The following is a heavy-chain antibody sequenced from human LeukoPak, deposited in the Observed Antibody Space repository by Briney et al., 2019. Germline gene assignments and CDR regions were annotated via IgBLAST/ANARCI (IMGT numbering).Heavy chain of an antibody. Sequence: PSETLSLTCTVSGGSISSSSYYWGWIRQPPGKELEWIGSIYYSGSTYYNPSLKSRVTISVDTSKNQFSLKLSSVTAADTAVYYCAREGVNTYDYESSGYSALGYWGQGTLVTVSS. J-gene: IGHJ4*02. D-gene: IGHD3-22*01. CDR3: AREGVNTYDYESSGYSALGY. CDR2: IYYSGST. CDR1: GGSISSSSYY. V-gene: IGHV4-39*07.